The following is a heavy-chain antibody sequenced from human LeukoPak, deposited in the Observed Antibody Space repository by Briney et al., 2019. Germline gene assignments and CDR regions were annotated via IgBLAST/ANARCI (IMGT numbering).Heavy chain of an antibody. CDR1: GFTFSNYG. Sequence: PGGSLRLSCAASGFTFSNYGMTWVRQAPGKGLEWVSSISSSSSYIYYADSVKGRFTISRDNVKNSLFLQIHSLRAEDTALYYCARDATYFDYWGQGTLVTVSS. J-gene: IGHJ4*02. CDR2: ISSSSSYI. CDR3: ARDATYFDY. V-gene: IGHV3-21*01.